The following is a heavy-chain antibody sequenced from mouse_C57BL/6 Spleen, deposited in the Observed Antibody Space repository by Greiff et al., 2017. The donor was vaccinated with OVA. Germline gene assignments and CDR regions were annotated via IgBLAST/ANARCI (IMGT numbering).Heavy chain of an antibody. CDR3: TRTVTGTENFDY. Sequence: LVESGAELVRPGASVTLSCKASGYTFTDYEMHWVKQTPVHGLEWIGAIDPETGGTAYNQKFKGKAILTADKSSSTAYMELRSLTSEDSAVYYCTRTVTGTENFDYWGQGTTLTVSS. CDR2: IDPETGGT. V-gene: IGHV1-15*01. J-gene: IGHJ2*01. D-gene: IGHD4-1*01. CDR1: GYTFTDYE.